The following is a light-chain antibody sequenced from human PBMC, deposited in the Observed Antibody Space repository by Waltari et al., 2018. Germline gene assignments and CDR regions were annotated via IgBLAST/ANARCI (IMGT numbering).Light chain of an antibody. V-gene: IGKV1-5*01. CDR3: QQYYRYYT. CDR2: DVS. CDR1: QRINTW. Sequence: IQMTQSPSALSASVVYRLNITCRASQRINTWMAWYQQRPGKAPKDLIYDVSTLESGVPSRFSGSGSGTEFTLAINNLQPEDFATYYCQQYYRYYTFGQGTKLEIK. J-gene: IGKJ2*01.